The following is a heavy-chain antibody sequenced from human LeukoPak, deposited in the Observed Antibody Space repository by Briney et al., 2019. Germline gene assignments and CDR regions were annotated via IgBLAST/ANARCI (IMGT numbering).Heavy chain of an antibody. Sequence: ASVKVSCKASGGTFSSYAISWARQAPGQGLEWMGGIIPIFGTANYAQKFQGRVTITADESTSTAYMELSSLRSEDTAVYYCARVGGYDFWSGQPYYYGMDVWGQGTTVTVSS. V-gene: IGHV1-69*13. CDR3: ARVGGYDFWSGQPYYYGMDV. J-gene: IGHJ6*02. CDR2: IIPIFGTA. D-gene: IGHD3-3*01. CDR1: GGTFSSYA.